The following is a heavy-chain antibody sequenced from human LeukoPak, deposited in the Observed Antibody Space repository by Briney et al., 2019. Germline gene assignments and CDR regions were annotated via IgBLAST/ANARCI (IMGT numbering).Heavy chain of an antibody. Sequence: GGSLRLSCAASGFTFNSYAMHWVRQAPGKGLEWVAVISYDGSNKYYADSVKGRFTISRDNSKNTLYLQMNGLRAEDTAVYYCARGGYYDSSGYPDYWGQGTRVTVSS. D-gene: IGHD3-22*01. J-gene: IGHJ4*02. CDR3: ARGGYYDSSGYPDY. CDR2: ISYDGSNK. V-gene: IGHV3-30*04. CDR1: GFTFNSYA.